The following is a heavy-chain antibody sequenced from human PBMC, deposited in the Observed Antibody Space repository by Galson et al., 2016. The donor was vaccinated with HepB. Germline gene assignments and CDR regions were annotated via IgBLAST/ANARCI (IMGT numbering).Heavy chain of an antibody. CDR1: GLIFSTYP. V-gene: IGHV3-30*04. D-gene: IGHD3-10*01. Sequence: SLRLSCAASGLIFSTYPMHWVRQTPGKGLEWVAVISYDGSNKYYADSVKGRFTISRDNSKNTLYLQMNSLRAEDTALYYCARDPAIARGGFDYWGQGTLVTVSS. J-gene: IGHJ4*02. CDR3: ARDPAIARGGFDY. CDR2: ISYDGSNK.